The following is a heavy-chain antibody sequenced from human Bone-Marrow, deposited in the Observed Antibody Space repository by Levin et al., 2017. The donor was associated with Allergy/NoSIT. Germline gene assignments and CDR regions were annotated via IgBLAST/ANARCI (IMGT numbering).Heavy chain of an antibody. CDR2: IFYSGST. J-gene: IGHJ4*02. D-gene: IGHD3-10*01. V-gene: IGHV4-59*01. CDR3: ARSVAGELDY. Sequence: PSETLSLTCTVSGGSISGYYWSWIRQPPGKGLEWVGHIFYSGSTNYNPSLKSRVTISINTSKNQFSLNLTSVTAADTAFYSCARSVAGELDYWGQGTLVTVSS. CDR1: GGSISGYY.